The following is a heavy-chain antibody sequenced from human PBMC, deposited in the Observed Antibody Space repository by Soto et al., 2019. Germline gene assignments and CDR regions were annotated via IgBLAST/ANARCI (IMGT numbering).Heavy chain of an antibody. CDR3: AKEGGWNNWYFDL. CDR2: VSYDGNAK. J-gene: IGHJ2*01. D-gene: IGHD1-1*01. CDR1: GFTFSGYG. V-gene: IGHV3-30*18. Sequence: QAQLVESGGGVVQPGMSLRLSCAASGFTFSGYGMHWLRQAPGKGLVWASVVSYDGNAKYYADSVEGRFTISRDNSKTSLYLYMNSLRTDDTAVYYCAKEGGWNNWYFDLWGRGTLVTVSS.